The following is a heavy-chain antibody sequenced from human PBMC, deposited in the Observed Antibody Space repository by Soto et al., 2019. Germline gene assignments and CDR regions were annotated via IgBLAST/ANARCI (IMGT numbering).Heavy chain of an antibody. CDR2: INAYNGNT. CDR1: GYTFTSFG. CDR3: AREGSGWSVDY. J-gene: IGHJ4*02. D-gene: IGHD6-19*01. Sequence: QVQLVQSGAEVKKPGASVKVSCKASGYTFTSFGFTWVRQAPGQGLEWMGWINAYNGNTNYAQKFQGRVTMTTDTSTSTAYMELRDLRSHDPAVYYWAREGSGWSVDYLGQGTLVTV. V-gene: IGHV1-18*04.